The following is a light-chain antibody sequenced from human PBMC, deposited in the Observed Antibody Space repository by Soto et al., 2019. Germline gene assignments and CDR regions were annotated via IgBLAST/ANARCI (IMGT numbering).Light chain of an antibody. V-gene: IGKV3-20*01. CDR3: QQYGNLPLT. J-gene: IGKJ4*01. CDR1: QTITT. CDR2: RVS. Sequence: EIVLTQSPGTLSLSPGERATLSCRASQTITTLAWYQREPGQAPRLLIYRVSSRATGVPDRFSGSGSGTDYTLTISRLEPEDFAVYYCQQYGNLPLTFGGGTKVEIK.